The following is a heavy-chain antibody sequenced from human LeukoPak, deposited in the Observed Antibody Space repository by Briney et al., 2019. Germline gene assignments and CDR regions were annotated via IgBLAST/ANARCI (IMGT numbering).Heavy chain of an antibody. D-gene: IGHD3-10*01. J-gene: IGHJ4*02. CDR2: IYYSEST. V-gene: IGHV4-59*01. CDR1: GGSISSYY. Sequence: PSETLSLTCTVSGGSISSYYWSWIRQPPGKGLEWIGYIYYSESTNCNPSLKSRVTISVDTSKNQFSLKLSSVTAADTAVYYCARAEWFGEFFDYWGQGTLVTVSS. CDR3: ARAEWFGEFFDY.